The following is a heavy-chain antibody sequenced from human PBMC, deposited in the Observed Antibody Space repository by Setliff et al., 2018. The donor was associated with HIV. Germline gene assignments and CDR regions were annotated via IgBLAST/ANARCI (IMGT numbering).Heavy chain of an antibody. CDR2: INPENGET. CDR1: GYFFSEFY. V-gene: IGHV1-69-2*01. Sequence: ASVKVSCKTSGYFFSEFYIHWVQQAPGKGLEWVGHINPENGETIYAEKFQGRVTIAADTSTDTAYMELSSRLFDDTAVYYCARSGGGWYNWFDPWGQGTPVTVSS. CDR3: ARSGGGWYNWFDP. J-gene: IGHJ5*02. D-gene: IGHD3-16*01.